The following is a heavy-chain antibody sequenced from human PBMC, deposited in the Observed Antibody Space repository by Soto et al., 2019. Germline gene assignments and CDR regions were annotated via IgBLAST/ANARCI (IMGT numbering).Heavy chain of an antibody. CDR3: ARDRGIRGVMNYYGMDV. CDR2: ISYDGSNK. CDR1: GFTFSSYA. V-gene: IGHV3-30-3*01. Sequence: QVQLVESGGGVVQPGRSLRLSCAASGFTFSSYAMHWVRQAPGKGLEWVAVISYDGSNKYYADSVKGRFTISRDNSKNTLYLQMNSLRAEDTAVYYCARDRGIRGVMNYYGMDVWGQGTTVTVS. J-gene: IGHJ6*02. D-gene: IGHD3-10*01.